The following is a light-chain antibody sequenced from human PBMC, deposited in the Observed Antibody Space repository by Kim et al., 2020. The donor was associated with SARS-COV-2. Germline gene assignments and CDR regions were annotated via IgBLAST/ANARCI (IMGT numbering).Light chain of an antibody. CDR3: SSRDSRGDHQDVV. CDR1: SLRMYY. Sequence: SSELTQDPPVSVAVGQTVMITCQGDSLRMYYASWYQQKPGQAPILVIYGRNKRPSGIPDRFSGSDSGTTASLTITGVQAEYEADYYCSSRDSRGDHQDVVFVGGTQLTVL. CDR2: GRN. J-gene: IGLJ2*01. V-gene: IGLV3-19*01.